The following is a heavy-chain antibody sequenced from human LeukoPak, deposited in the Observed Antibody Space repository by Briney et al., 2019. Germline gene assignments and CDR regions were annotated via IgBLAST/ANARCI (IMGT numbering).Heavy chain of an antibody. D-gene: IGHD3-3*01. V-gene: IGHV4-30-4*08. Sequence: SETLSLTCTVSGGSISSGDYCWSWIRQPPGKGLEWIGYIYYSGSTYYNPSLKSRVTISVDTSKNQFSLKLSSVTAADTAVYYCARDRITIFGVVNDAFDIWGQGTMVTVSS. CDR3: ARDRITIFGVVNDAFDI. CDR1: GGSISSGDYC. J-gene: IGHJ3*02. CDR2: IYYSGST.